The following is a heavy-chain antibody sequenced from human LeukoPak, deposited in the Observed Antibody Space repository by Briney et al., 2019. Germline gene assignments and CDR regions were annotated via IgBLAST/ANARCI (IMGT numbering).Heavy chain of an antibody. J-gene: IGHJ4*02. CDR1: GYTFSSYS. D-gene: IGHD6-19*01. V-gene: IGHV3-21*01. CDR2: INSNSRYI. CDR3: ARDRYSSGWYGDFDC. Sequence: GGSLRLSCAASGYTFSSYSMNWVRQAPGKGLEWVSSINSNSRYIYYADSVKGRFTISRDNAKNSLYLQMNSLRAEDTAVYYCARDRYSSGWYGDFDCWGQGTLVTVSS.